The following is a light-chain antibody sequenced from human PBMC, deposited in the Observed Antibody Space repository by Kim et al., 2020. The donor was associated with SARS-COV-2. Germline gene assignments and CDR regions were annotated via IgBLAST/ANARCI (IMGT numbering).Light chain of an antibody. Sequence: PGGTVTLPGYSSTGPVTSGHFPYWFQQKPGQAPRTLIYDTGNRHSWTPARFSGSLLGGKAALTLSAAQPEDEADYYCLLSYSDSRVFGGGTQLTVL. CDR1: TGPVTSGHF. CDR2: DTG. CDR3: LLSYSDSRV. V-gene: IGLV7-46*01. J-gene: IGLJ2*01.